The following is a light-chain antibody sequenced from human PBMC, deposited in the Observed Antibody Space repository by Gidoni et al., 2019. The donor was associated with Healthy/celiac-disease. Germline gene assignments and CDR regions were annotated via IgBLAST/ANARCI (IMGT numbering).Light chain of an antibody. CDR2: KAS. CDR1: QSISSW. V-gene: IGKV1-5*03. CDR3: QQYNSYLWT. J-gene: IGKJ1*01. Sequence: DIQMTQSPSTLSASVGDRVTITCRARQSISSWLAWYQQKPGKAPKLLIYKASSLESGVPSRFSGSGSGTEFTLTLRSLQPDDFATYYCQQYNSYLWTFXXXTKVEIK.